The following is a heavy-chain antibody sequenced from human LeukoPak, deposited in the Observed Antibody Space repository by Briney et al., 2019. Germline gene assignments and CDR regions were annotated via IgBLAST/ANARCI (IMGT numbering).Heavy chain of an antibody. J-gene: IGHJ5*02. CDR1: GFTFSYYG. V-gene: IGHV3-30*02. Sequence: GGSLRLSCAASGFTFSYYGFHWVRQAPGKGLEWVAFIRYDGNDEFYAESVKGRFTISRDTSRNTLYLQMNSLRLEDTAVYYCAKDLMRDRWFGESWGQGTLVTVSS. CDR3: AKDLMRDRWFGES. D-gene: IGHD3-10*01. CDR2: IRYDGNDE.